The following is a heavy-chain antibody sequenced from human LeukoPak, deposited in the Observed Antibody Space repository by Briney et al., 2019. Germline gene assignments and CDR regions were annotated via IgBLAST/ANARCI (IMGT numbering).Heavy chain of an antibody. CDR3: AKELEGYYDSSGYPGY. D-gene: IGHD3-22*01. CDR2: ISGSGGST. J-gene: IGHJ4*02. V-gene: IGHV3-23*01. Sequence: PGGSLRLSCAASGFTFSSYAMSWVRQAPGKGREWVSAISGSGGSTYYGDSVKGRFTISRDNSKNTLYLQMNSLRAEDTAVYYCAKELEGYYDSSGYPGYWGQGTLVTVSS. CDR1: GFTFSSYA.